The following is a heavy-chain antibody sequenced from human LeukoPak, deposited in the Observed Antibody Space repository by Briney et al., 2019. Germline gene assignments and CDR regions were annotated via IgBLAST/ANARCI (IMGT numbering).Heavy chain of an antibody. D-gene: IGHD5-18*01. J-gene: IGHJ4*02. Sequence: GGSLRLSCAASGFTVSSNYMSWVRQAPGKGLEWVSVIYSGGSTYYADSVKGRFTISRDNSKNTLYLQKNSLRAEDTAVYYCARVVYSYGIIDYWGQGTLVTVSS. CDR3: ARVVYSYGIIDY. CDR2: IYSGGST. V-gene: IGHV3-66*01. CDR1: GFTVSSNY.